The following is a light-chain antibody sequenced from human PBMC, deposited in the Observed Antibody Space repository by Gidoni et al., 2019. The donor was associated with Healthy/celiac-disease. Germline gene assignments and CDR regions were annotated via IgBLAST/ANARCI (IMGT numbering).Light chain of an antibody. V-gene: IGKV3-20*01. CDR3: QQYGSPLT. J-gene: IGKJ4*01. CDR2: GDS. Sequence: EIVLTQTPGTLSLSPGERAPLSCRASQSVSSSYLAWYQQKPGQAPRLLIYGDSSRATGIPDRFSGSGSGTDFTLTISRLESEDFAVYYCQQYGSPLTFGGGTKVEIK. CDR1: QSVSSSY.